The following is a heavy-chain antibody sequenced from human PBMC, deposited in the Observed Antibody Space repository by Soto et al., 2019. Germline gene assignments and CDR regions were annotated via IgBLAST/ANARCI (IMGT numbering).Heavy chain of an antibody. V-gene: IGHV4-59*01. CDR2: IYYSGST. CDR3: ARDAYSYGWGDFDY. J-gene: IGHJ4*02. CDR1: GGSISSYY. D-gene: IGHD5-18*01. Sequence: SETLSLTCTVSGGSISSYYWSWIRQPPGKGLEWIGYIYYSGSTNYNPSLKSRVTISVDTSKNQFSLKLSSVTAADTAVYYRARDAYSYGWGDFDYWGQGTLVTVSS.